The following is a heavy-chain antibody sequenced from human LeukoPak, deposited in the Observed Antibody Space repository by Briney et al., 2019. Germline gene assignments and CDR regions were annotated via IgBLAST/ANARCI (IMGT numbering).Heavy chain of an antibody. J-gene: IGHJ4*02. Sequence: GGSLRLSCAASGFIFNHYWMTWVRHTPGKGLECVASIKPDGSENYYVDSVKDRFTISRDNAKNSLYLQMNSLRVEDAAVYYCARDLNWETYWGQGTLVTVSS. CDR1: GFIFNHYW. D-gene: IGHD1-26*01. CDR3: ARDLNWETY. V-gene: IGHV3-7*01. CDR2: IKPDGSEN.